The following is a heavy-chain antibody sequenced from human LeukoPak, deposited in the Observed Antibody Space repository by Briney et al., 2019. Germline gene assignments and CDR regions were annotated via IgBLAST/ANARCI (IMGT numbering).Heavy chain of an antibody. CDR2: IKQDGSEK. D-gene: IGHD3-22*01. V-gene: IGHV3-7*01. CDR1: GFTFSSYW. CDR3: ANSRGYYDSRTVDY. Sequence: GGSLRLSCAASGFTFSSYWMSWVRQAPGKGLEWVANIKQDGSEKYYVDSVKGRFTISRDNAKNSLYLQMNSLRAEDTAVYYCANSRGYYDSRTVDYWGQGTLVTVPS. J-gene: IGHJ4*02.